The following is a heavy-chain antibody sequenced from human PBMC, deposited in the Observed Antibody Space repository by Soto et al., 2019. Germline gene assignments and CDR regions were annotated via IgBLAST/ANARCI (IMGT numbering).Heavy chain of an antibody. Sequence: QITLKESGPTLVKPTQTLTLTFTFSVLSLSTTVLGVGWISHPPGKALEWLALIYWDDDKRYSPSLKSRLTITKDTSKNQVVLTMTNMDPVDTAAYYCAHSPVRVYAMDVWGQGTTVTVSS. CDR2: IYWDDDK. J-gene: IGHJ6*02. V-gene: IGHV2-5*02. CDR1: VLSLSTTVLG. D-gene: IGHD6-6*01. CDR3: AHSPVRVYAMDV.